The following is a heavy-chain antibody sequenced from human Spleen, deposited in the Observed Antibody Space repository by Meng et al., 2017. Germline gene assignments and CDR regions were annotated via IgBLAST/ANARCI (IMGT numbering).Heavy chain of an antibody. CDR3: GRDQGRELINH. J-gene: IGHJ4*02. CDR2: INHSEST. Sequence: QVQLQQWGAGLLKPSETLSLICAFHDGPFSGYYWSWIRQSPGKGLEWIGEINHSESTNYNPSLKSRVTMSVDTSRNQFSLKLNSVTAADTAVYYCGRDQGRELINHWGQGTLVTVSS. V-gene: IGHV4-34*01. D-gene: IGHD1-7*01. CDR1: DGPFSGYY.